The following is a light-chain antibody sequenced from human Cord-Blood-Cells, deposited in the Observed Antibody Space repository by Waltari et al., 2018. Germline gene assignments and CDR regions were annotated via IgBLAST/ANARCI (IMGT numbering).Light chain of an antibody. CDR1: SSDVGGYHY. J-gene: IGLJ1*01. Sequence: QSALTQPAPVSGSPGQSITISCTGTSSDVGGYHYVSWYQQHPGKAPKLMIYEVSNRPSGVSNRFSGSKSGNTASLTISGLQAEDEADYYCSSYTSSSNYVFGTGTKVTVL. CDR2: EVS. CDR3: SSYTSSSNYV. V-gene: IGLV2-14*01.